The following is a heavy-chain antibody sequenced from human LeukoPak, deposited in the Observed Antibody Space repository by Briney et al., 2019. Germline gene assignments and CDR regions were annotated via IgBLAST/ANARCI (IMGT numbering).Heavy chain of an antibody. Sequence: GGSLRLSCAPSGFTFSSYSMNCVRQAPGKGLEWASSISSSSSYIYYADSVKGRFTISRDNAKNSLYLQMNSLRAEDTAVYYCARDLDGYNDYFDYWGQGTLVTVSS. CDR2: ISSSSSYI. D-gene: IGHD5-24*01. CDR1: GFTFSSYS. V-gene: IGHV3-21*01. J-gene: IGHJ4*02. CDR3: ARDLDGYNDYFDY.